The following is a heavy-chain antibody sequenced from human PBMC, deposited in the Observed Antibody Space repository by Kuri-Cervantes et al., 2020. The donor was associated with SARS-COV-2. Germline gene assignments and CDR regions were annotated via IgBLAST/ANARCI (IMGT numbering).Heavy chain of an antibody. J-gene: IGHJ4*02. V-gene: IGHV3-19*01. Sequence: GESLKISCAASGLTFSNSDMNWVRQAPGKGLEWVSGVSRNGSRTHYADSVKGRFNISRDNSRNFLYQQMNSLRPEDMAVYYCVRHKAAAGIVAADWGQGTLVTVSS. CDR2: VSRNGSRT. CDR1: GLTFSNSD. CDR3: VRHKAAAGIVAAD. D-gene: IGHD6-13*01.